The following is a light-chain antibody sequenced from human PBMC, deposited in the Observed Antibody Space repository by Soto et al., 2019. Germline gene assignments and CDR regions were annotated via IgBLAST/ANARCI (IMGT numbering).Light chain of an antibody. CDR2: GNS. CDR3: QSYDSSLSVV. V-gene: IGLV1-40*01. CDR1: SSNIGAGYD. J-gene: IGLJ2*01. Sequence: QSALTQPPSVSGAPGQRVTISCTGSSSNIGAGYDVHWYQQLPGTAPKLLIYGNSNRPSGVPDRFSGSKSGTSASLAITGLQAEEEADDDGQSYDSSLSVVFGGGTKLTVL.